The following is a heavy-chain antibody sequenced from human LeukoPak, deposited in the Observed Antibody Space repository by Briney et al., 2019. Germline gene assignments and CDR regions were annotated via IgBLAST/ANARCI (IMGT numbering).Heavy chain of an antibody. D-gene: IGHD3-22*01. CDR3: ARLTYYYDSSGYYPQPDFDY. V-gene: IGHV3-74*01. J-gene: IGHJ4*02. Sequence: PGGSLRLSCTASGFTFGDYAMSWFRQAPGKGLVWVSRINSDGSSTSYADSVKGRFTISRDNAKNTLYLQMNSLRAEDTAVYYCARLTYYYDSSGYYPQPDFDYWGQGTLVTVSS. CDR1: GFTFGDYA. CDR2: INSDGSST.